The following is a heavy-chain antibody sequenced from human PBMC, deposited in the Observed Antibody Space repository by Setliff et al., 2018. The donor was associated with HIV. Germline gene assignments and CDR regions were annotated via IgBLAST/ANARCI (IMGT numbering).Heavy chain of an antibody. J-gene: IGHJ4*02. CDR1: GDSINSGGYY. D-gene: IGHD5-12*01. Sequence: LSLTCIVSGDSINSGGYYWSWIRQRPGKALEWIGHIYYSGNTHYSPSLKSRLTMSLDRSQNHFFLRLRSVTAADTAVYYCARGGYNGYESPFDDWGLGTLVTVPQ. CDR2: IYYSGNT. CDR3: ARGGYNGYESPFDD. V-gene: IGHV4-31*03.